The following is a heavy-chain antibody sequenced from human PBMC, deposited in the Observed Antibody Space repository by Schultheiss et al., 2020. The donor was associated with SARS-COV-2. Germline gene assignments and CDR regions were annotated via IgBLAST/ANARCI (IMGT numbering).Heavy chain of an antibody. V-gene: IGHV3-21*01. Sequence: GGSLRLSCAASGFTFSSYSMNWVRQAPGKGLEWVSSISSSSSYIYYADSVKGRFTISRDNAKNSLYLQMNSLRAEDTAVYYCARCGSDYDFWSGYYRAYYYYYGMDVWGQGTTVTVSS. CDR3: ARCGSDYDFWSGYYRAYYYYYGMDV. CDR1: GFTFSSYS. D-gene: IGHD3-3*01. CDR2: ISSSSSYI. J-gene: IGHJ6*02.